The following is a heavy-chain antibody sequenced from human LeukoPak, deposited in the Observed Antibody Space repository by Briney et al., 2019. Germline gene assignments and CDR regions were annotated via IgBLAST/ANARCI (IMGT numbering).Heavy chain of an antibody. CDR1: GFTFSSYA. J-gene: IGHJ5*02. Sequence: TGGSLRLSCAASGFTFSSYAMSWVRQAPGKGLEWVSSISSSSSYIYYADSVKGRFTISRDNAKNSLYLQMNSLRAEDTAVYYCARAGGYSSSNWFDPWGQGTLVTVSS. V-gene: IGHV3-21*01. CDR2: ISSSSSYI. CDR3: ARAGGYSSSNWFDP. D-gene: IGHD6-13*01.